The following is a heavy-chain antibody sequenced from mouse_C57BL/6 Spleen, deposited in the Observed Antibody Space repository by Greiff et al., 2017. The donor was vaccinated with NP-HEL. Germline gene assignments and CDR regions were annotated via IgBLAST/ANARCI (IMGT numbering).Heavy chain of an antibody. Sequence: EVQLQQSGPELVKPGASVKISCKASGYSFTGYYMNWVKQSPEKSLEWIGEINPSTGGTTYNQKFKAKATLTVDKSSSTAYMQLKSLTSEDSAVYYCARWDEYDGNFDYWGQGTTLTVSS. V-gene: IGHV1-42*01. D-gene: IGHD2-4*01. CDR3: ARWDEYDGNFDY. CDR2: INPSTGGT. J-gene: IGHJ2*01. CDR1: GYSFTGYY.